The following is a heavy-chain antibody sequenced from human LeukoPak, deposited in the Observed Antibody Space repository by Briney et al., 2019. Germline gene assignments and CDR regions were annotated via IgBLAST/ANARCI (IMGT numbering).Heavy chain of an antibody. V-gene: IGHV3-21*01. Sequence: PGGSLRLSCAASGFTFSSYSMNWVGQAPGKGLEWVSSISSSSSYIYYADSVKGRFTISRDNAKNSLYLQMNSLRAEDTAVYYCARAWSYSTGWYNYWGQGTLVTVSS. CDR3: ARAWSYSTGWYNY. CDR2: ISSSSSYI. J-gene: IGHJ4*02. CDR1: GFTFSSYS. D-gene: IGHD6-19*01.